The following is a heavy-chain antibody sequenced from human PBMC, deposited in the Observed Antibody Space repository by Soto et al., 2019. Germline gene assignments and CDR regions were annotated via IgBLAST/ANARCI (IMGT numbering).Heavy chain of an antibody. CDR2: IIPIFGTA. Sequence: SVKVSCKASGGTFSSYAISWVRQAPGQGLEWMGGIIPIFGTANYAQKFQGRVTITADESTSTAYMELSSLRSEDTAVYYCARDFGGSYVFDYWGQGTLVTVSS. D-gene: IGHD1-26*01. CDR3: ARDFGGSYVFDY. CDR1: GGTFSSYA. V-gene: IGHV1-69*13. J-gene: IGHJ4*02.